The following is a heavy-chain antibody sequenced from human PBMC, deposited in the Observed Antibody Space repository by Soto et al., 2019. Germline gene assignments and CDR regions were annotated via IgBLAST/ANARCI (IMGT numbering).Heavy chain of an antibody. V-gene: IGHV3-30*18. CDR3: AKDSYYYDSSGPT. D-gene: IGHD3-22*01. CDR2: ISYDGSNK. CDR1: GFTFSSYG. J-gene: IGHJ5*02. Sequence: PGGSLRLSCAASGFTFSSYGMHWVRQAPGKGLEWVAVISYDGSNKYYADSVKGRFTISRDNSKNTLYLQMNSLRAEDTAVYYCAKDSYYYDSSGPTWGQGTLVTVSS.